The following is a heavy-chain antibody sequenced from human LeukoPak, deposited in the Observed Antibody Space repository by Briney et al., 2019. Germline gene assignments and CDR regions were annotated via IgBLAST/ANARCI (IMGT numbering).Heavy chain of an antibody. CDR3: ARYCTSTNCYLDAFDI. D-gene: IGHD2-2*01. CDR1: GGSINYYY. V-gene: IGHV4-59*12. Sequence: PSETLSLTCTASGGSINYYYWSWIRQPPGKGLEWIGYIYYSGNTNYNPPLKSRVTISVDTSKNQFSLKLSSVTAADTAVYYCARYCTSTNCYLDAFDIWGQGTMVTVSS. CDR2: IYYSGNT. J-gene: IGHJ3*02.